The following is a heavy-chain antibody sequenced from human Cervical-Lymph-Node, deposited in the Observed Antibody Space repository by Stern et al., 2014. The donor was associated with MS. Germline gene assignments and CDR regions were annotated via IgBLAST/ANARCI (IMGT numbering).Heavy chain of an antibody. CDR2: ISYDGNHK. Sequence: VQLVEYGGAVVPPGRSLRLSCAASGFTFSSYGMHWVRPAPGKGMEWVTVISYDGNHKYYAASVKGRFTISRDNSKNTLHLQMNSVTPDDTAIYYCARDYEDTSMLFDHWGQGTLVTVSS. V-gene: IGHV3-30*03. CDR3: ARDYEDTSMLFDH. D-gene: IGHD2-8*01. J-gene: IGHJ4*02. CDR1: GFTFSSYG.